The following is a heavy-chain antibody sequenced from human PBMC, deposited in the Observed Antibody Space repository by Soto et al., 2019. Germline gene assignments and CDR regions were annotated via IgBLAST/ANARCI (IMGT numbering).Heavy chain of an antibody. Sequence: QVQLQESGPGLVKPSQTLSLTCTVSGGSISSGGYYWSWIRQHPGKGLEWIGYIYYSGSTYYNPSLKSRVTISVDTSKNQFSLKLSSVTAADTAEYYCARDRVAAAGEMYFDYWGQGTLVTVSS. J-gene: IGHJ4*02. V-gene: IGHV4-31*03. CDR1: GGSISSGGYY. D-gene: IGHD6-13*01. CDR3: ARDRVAAAGEMYFDY. CDR2: IYYSGST.